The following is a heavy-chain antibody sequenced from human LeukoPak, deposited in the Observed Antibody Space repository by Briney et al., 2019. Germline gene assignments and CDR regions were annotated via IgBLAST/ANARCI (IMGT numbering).Heavy chain of an antibody. CDR1: GFIFNYYS. CDR3: AKASNSYYYPFDH. CDR2: ISGSGGTT. J-gene: IGHJ4*02. D-gene: IGHD3-22*01. V-gene: IGHV3-23*01. Sequence: GGSLRLSCAASGFIFNYYSMNWVRQAPGKGLEWVSGISGSGGTTKYADSVKGRFTITRDNSKNTLCLQMNSLRAEDTAVYYCAKASNSYYYPFDHWGQGTLVTVSS.